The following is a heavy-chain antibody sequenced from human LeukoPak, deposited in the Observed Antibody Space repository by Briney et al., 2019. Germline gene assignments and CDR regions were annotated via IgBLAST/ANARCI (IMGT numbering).Heavy chain of an antibody. Sequence: GGSLRLSCAASGFTFSSYWMSWVRQAPGKGLEWVANIKQDGSEKYYVDSVKGRFTISRDNAKNSLYLQMNSLRAEDTAVYYCAGSSSWYDNRFDPWGQGTLVTVSS. CDR3: AGSSSWYDNRFDP. V-gene: IGHV3-7*03. CDR1: GFTFSSYW. CDR2: IKQDGSEK. D-gene: IGHD6-13*01. J-gene: IGHJ5*02.